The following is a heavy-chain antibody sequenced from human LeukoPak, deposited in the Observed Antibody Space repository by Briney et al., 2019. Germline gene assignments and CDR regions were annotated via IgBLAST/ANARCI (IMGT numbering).Heavy chain of an antibody. Sequence: PSQTLSLTCTVSGDSMSTHYWSWIRQPPGKGLEWIGYIFYSGSINYNPSLTSRVTMSVDTTKNQFSLKLSSVTAADTAVYYCARLTPYPGVWASDYWGQGTLVTVSS. CDR1: GDSMSTHY. CDR3: ARLTPYPGVWASDY. V-gene: IGHV4-59*08. D-gene: IGHD4-23*01. J-gene: IGHJ4*02. CDR2: IFYSGSI.